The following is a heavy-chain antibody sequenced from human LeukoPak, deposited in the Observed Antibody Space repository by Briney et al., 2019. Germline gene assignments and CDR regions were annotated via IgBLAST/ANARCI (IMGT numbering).Heavy chain of an antibody. J-gene: IGHJ4*02. CDR3: ARNGRYSYGFDY. Sequence: PGGSLRLSCAASGFTFSSYEMNWVRQAPGKGLEWVSYISSSGSTIYYADSVKGRFTISRDNAKNSLYLQMNSLRAEDTAVYYCARNGRYSYGFDYWGQGTLVTVSS. CDR2: ISSSGSTI. D-gene: IGHD5-18*01. CDR1: GFTFSSYE. V-gene: IGHV3-48*03.